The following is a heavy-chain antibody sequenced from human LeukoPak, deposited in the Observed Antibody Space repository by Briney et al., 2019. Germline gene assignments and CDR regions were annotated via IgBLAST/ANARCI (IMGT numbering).Heavy chain of an antibody. CDR1: GYTFTSYY. V-gene: IGHV1-46*01. J-gene: IGHJ3*02. Sequence: ASVKVSCKASGYTFTSYYMHWVRQAPGQGLEWMGIINPSGGSTSYAQKFQGRVTMTGDTSTSTVYMELSSLRSEDTAVYYCARPQGIAAADDAFDIWGQGTMVTVSS. D-gene: IGHD6-13*01. CDR3: ARPQGIAAADDAFDI. CDR2: INPSGGST.